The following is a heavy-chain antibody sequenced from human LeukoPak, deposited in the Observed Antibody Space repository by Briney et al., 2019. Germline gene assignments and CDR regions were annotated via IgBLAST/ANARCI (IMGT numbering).Heavy chain of an antibody. J-gene: IGHJ4*02. CDR2: ISGSGGCT. V-gene: IGHV3-23*01. CDR1: GFTFSSYA. D-gene: IGHD3-10*01. Sequence: GGSLRLSCAASGFTFSSYAMSWVRQAPGKGLEWVSAISGSGGCTYYADSVKGRFTISRDNSKNTLYLQMNSLRAEDTAVYYCAKDVRSPLPPGIDYWGQGTLVTVSS. CDR3: AKDVRSPLPPGIDY.